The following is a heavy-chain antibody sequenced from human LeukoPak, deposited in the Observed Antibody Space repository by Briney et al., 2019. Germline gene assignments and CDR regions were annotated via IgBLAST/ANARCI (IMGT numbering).Heavy chain of an antibody. V-gene: IGHV3-21*01. CDR3: ARDRASSGWYSVDY. D-gene: IGHD6-19*01. J-gene: IGHJ4*02. CDR2: ISSSSSYI. Sequence: GGSLRLSCAASGFTFSSYSMNWVRQAPGKGLEWVSSISSSSSYIYYADSVKGRFTISRDNSKNTLYLQMNSLRAEDTAVYYCARDRASSGWYSVDYWGQGTLVTVSS. CDR1: GFTFSSYS.